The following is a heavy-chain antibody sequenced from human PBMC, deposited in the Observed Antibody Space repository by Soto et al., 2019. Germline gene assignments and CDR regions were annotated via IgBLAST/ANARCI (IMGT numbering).Heavy chain of an antibody. J-gene: IGHJ4*01. CDR2: IGSSGSTI. D-gene: IGHD6-6*01. Sequence: HPDRCLRLYCSSSGFTFSSFEMNWVRQAPGKGLEWVSKIGSSGSTIWYADSVKGRFTISRDNAKNSLYLQMNSLRGEDTAVYYCARGTNSSSYYFDSWGQGTLVTFSS. V-gene: IGHV3-48*03. CDR3: ARGTNSSSYYFDS. CDR1: GFTFSSFE.